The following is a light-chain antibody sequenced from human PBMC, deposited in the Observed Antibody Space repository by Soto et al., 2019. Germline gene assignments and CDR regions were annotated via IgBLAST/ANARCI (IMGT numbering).Light chain of an antibody. CDR3: QQYGSSPTT. V-gene: IGKV3-20*01. Sequence: EIVLTQSPGTLSLSPGERATLSCRASQSVSSSYLAWYQQKPGQAPSLLIYDASGRATGIPDRFSGSGSGTDFTLTISRLEPEDFAMYYCQQYGSSPTTFGQGTRLEIK. J-gene: IGKJ5*01. CDR1: QSVSSSY. CDR2: DAS.